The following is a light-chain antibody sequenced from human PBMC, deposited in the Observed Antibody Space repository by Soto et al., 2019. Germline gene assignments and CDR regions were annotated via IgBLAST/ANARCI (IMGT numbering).Light chain of an antibody. V-gene: IGLV1-40*01. CDR3: QSYDSSLSAVV. CDR1: SSNIGAGYD. CDR2: GNS. J-gene: IGLJ2*01. Sequence: QSVLTQPPSVSGAPGQRVTISCTGSSSNIGAGYDVHWYQQLPGTAPKLLIYGNSNRPSGVPERFSGSKSGTSASLAITGLQAEDEADYYCQSYDSSLSAVVLGGGTKLTVL.